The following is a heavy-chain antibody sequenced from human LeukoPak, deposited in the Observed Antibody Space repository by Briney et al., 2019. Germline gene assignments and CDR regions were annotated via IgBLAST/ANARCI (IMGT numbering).Heavy chain of an antibody. J-gene: IGHJ4*02. CDR2: ISNSGDST. CDR1: VFTFINYS. D-gene: IGHD4/OR15-4a*01. CDR3: AKDSGVITTMYYFDY. Sequence: GGSLRLSCSASVFTFINYSMSWVRQAPGKGLEWVSAISNSGDSTNYADSVKGRFTISRDNSKNSLYLQMSSLRAEDTAIYYCAKDSGVITTMYYFDYWGQGTLVTVSS. V-gene: IGHV3-23*01.